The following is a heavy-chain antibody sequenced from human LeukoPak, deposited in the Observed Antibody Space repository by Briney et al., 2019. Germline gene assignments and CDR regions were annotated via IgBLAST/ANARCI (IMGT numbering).Heavy chain of an antibody. V-gene: IGHV4-34*01. Sequence: PSETLSLTCAVYGGSFSGYYWSWIRQPPGKGLEWIGEINHSGSTYYNPSLKSRVTISVDTSKNQFSLKLSSVTAADTAVYYCASGGGSSWTYYYYYYMDVWGKGTTVTISS. D-gene: IGHD6-13*01. J-gene: IGHJ6*03. CDR3: ASGGGSSWTYYYYYYMDV. CDR2: INHSGST. CDR1: GGSFSGYY.